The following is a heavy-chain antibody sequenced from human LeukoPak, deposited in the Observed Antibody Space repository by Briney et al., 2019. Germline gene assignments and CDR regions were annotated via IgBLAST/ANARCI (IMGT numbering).Heavy chain of an antibody. CDR3: ASSRGVLTAYDI. CDR2: IYYSGST. CDR1: GGSLATYY. D-gene: IGHD3-16*01. V-gene: IGHV4-59*01. J-gene: IGHJ3*02. Sequence: PPQRLSLASTLAGGSLATYYSNWVRHPPGEGLEWVGYIYYSGSTSYNPSLKSRVTMSVDTSKNQFSLKLTSVTAADTAVYYCASSRGVLTAYDIWGQGTMVTVSS.